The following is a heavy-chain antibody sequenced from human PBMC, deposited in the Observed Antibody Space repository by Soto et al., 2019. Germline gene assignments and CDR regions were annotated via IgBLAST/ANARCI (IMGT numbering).Heavy chain of an antibody. CDR1: GGTFSSYA. V-gene: IGHV1-69*06. CDR2: IIPTFGTA. CDR3: ARAYGAAMPNDAFDI. Sequence: SVKVSCKASGGTFSSYAISWVRQAPGQGLEWMGGIIPTFGTANYAQKFQGRVTITADKSTSTAYMELSSLRSEDTAVYYCARAYGAAMPNDAFDIWGQGTMVTVSS. J-gene: IGHJ3*02. D-gene: IGHD2-2*01.